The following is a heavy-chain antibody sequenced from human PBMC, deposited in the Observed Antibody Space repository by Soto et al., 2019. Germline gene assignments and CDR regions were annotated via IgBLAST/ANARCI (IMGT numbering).Heavy chain of an antibody. V-gene: IGHV4-59*08. J-gene: IGHJ4*02. CDR1: GGSISSYY. D-gene: IGHD4-17*01. CDR2: IYYSGST. CDR3: ASRYGPGFDF. Sequence: QVQLQESGPGLVKPSETLSLTCTVSGGSISSYYWSWIRQPPGKGLEWIGYIYYSGSTNYNPSLXGXLXTXXHTSKNQFSLKLSSVTAADTAVYYCASRYGPGFDFWGQGTLVTVSS.